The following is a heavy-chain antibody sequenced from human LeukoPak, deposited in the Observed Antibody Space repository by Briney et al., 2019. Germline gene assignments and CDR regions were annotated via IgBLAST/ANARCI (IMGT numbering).Heavy chain of an antibody. CDR3: ARGGYCSSTSCYRWFDP. J-gene: IGHJ5*02. D-gene: IGHD2-2*01. V-gene: IGHV4-30-2*01. Sequence: SETLSLTCAVSGGSISSGGYSWSWIRQPPGKGLEWIGYIYHSGSTYYNPSLKSRVTISVDRSKSQFSLKLSSVTAADTAVYYCARGGYCSSTSCYRWFDPWGQGTLVTVSS. CDR2: IYHSGST. CDR1: GGSISSGGYS.